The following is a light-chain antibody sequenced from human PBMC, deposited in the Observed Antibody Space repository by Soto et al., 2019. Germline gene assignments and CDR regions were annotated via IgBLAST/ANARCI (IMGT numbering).Light chain of an antibody. V-gene: IGLV1-40*01. CDR1: DSNIGAGYD. CDR2: ANT. J-gene: IGLJ2*01. Sequence: QSVLTQPPSVSGAPGQRVTISCTGSDSNIGAGYDVHWYQRLPGTAPQLLIYANTNRPSGVPDRFSGPKSGTSASLAITGLQAEDETDYYCQSYDTSLSAVVFGGGTKLPVL. CDR3: QSYDTSLSAVV.